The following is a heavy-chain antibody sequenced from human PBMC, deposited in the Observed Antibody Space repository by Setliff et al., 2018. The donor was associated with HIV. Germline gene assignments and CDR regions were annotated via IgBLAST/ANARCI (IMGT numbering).Heavy chain of an antibody. J-gene: IGHJ4*02. CDR3: AKDLKWSGNYWGGFDC. D-gene: IGHD1-26*01. CDR1: RFTFSNYG. Sequence: WGSLRLSCEASRFTFSNYGMHWVRQAPGKGLEWVAFIRYDGSNKDYADSVKGRFTISRDNSKNTLYLQMTSLRVEDTALYYCAKDLKWSGNYWGGFDCWGQGTLVTVSS. V-gene: IGHV3-30*02. CDR2: IRYDGSNK.